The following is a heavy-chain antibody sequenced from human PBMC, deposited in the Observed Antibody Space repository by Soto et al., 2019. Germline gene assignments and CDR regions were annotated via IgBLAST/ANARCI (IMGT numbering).Heavy chain of an antibody. J-gene: IGHJ2*01. V-gene: IGHV1-69*13. D-gene: IGHD4-17*01. Sequence: GASVKVSCKASGYTFTSYAISWVRQAPGQGLEWMGGIIPIFGTANYAQKFQGRVTITADESTSTAYMELRSLRSDDTAVYYCARDYGDAEWYFDLWGRGTLVTVSS. CDR2: IIPIFGTA. CDR3: ARDYGDAEWYFDL. CDR1: GYTFTSYA.